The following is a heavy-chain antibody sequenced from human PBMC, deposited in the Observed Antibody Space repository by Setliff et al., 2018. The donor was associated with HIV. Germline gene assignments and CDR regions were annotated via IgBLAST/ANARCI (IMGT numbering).Heavy chain of an antibody. Sequence: SETLPLTCAAYGGSFSGYNWSWTRQPPRKGLEWTGEINHSGSTNYNPSLKSRVTISVDTSKNQFSLKLSSVTAADTAVYSCARGRWDRRYYDSSGYVYGMDVWGQGTRSPSP. CDR1: GGSFSGYN. D-gene: IGHD3-22*01. J-gene: IGHJ6*02. CDR2: INHSGST. V-gene: IGHV4-34*01. CDR3: ARGRWDRRYYDSSGYVYGMDV.